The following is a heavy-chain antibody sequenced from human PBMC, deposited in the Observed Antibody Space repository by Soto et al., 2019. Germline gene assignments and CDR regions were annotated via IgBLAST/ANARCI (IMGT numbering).Heavy chain of an antibody. D-gene: IGHD3-10*01. J-gene: IGHJ6*02. CDR2: ISYDGSNK. Sequence: QVQLVESGGGVVQPGRSLRLSCAASGFTFSSYGMHWVRQAPGKGLEWVAVISYDGSNKYYADSVKGRFTISRDNSKNMLYRKMNSLRAEDTAVYYCAKESSLWFGELLSDYYYGMDVWGQGTTVTVSS. CDR3: AKESSLWFGELLSDYYYGMDV. V-gene: IGHV3-30*18. CDR1: GFTFSSYG.